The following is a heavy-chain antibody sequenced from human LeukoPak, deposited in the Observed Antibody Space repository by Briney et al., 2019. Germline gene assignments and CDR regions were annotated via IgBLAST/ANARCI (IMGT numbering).Heavy chain of an antibody. CDR2: ISGSGGST. Sequence: GGSLRLSCAASGFTFRFSNYAVSWVRQAPGKGLEWVSAISGSGGSTYYADSLKARFSISRDNSKNTLYLQMNSLRAEDTAVYYCAKDKITLAAAAFYYFDYWGQGTLVTVSS. CDR1: GFTFRFSNYA. J-gene: IGHJ4*02. D-gene: IGHD6-13*01. CDR3: AKDKITLAAAAFYYFDY. V-gene: IGHV3-23*01.